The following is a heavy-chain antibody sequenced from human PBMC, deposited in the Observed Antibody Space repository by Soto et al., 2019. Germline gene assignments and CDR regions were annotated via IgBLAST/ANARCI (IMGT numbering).Heavy chain of an antibody. J-gene: IGHJ4*02. D-gene: IGHD6-19*01. CDR1: GGPVRSFY. CDR3: ARHIDSSGWYFDY. Sequence: PSETLSLTCTVSGGPVRSFYWSWVRHPPGKGLEWIGSIYYSGSTVYNPSLKSRATKSVDTSKNQFSLKLNSVTAADTAVYYCARHIDSSGWYFDYWGQGTLVTVSS. CDR2: IYYSGST. V-gene: IGHV4-59*08.